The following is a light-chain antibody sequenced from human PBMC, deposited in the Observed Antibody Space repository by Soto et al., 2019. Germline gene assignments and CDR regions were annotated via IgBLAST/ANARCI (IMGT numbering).Light chain of an antibody. J-gene: IGLJ3*02. Sequence: QSVLTQSPSASASLGASVKLTCTLSSGHSSYAIAWHQQQPEKGPRYLMKLNSDGSHSKGDGIPDRFSRSSSGAERYLTISSIQSEDEADYYCQTWGTGIQVFGGGTKLTVL. CDR3: QTWGTGIQV. V-gene: IGLV4-69*01. CDR1: SGHSSYA. CDR2: LNSDGSH.